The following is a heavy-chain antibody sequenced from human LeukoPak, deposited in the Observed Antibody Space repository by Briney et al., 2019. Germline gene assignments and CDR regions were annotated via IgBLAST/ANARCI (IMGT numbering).Heavy chain of an antibody. CDR1: GFTFSTSW. D-gene: IGHD6-13*01. V-gene: IGHV3-74*01. Sequence: GGSLRLSCAPSGFTFSTSWMHWVRHAPGKGLGWVSLISSDGSATTYADSVKGRFTISRDNVKNTLYLQMNSLRVEDTALYYCARVRSSSWYDYWGQGALVTVSS. CDR3: ARVRSSSWYDY. CDR2: ISSDGSAT. J-gene: IGHJ4*02.